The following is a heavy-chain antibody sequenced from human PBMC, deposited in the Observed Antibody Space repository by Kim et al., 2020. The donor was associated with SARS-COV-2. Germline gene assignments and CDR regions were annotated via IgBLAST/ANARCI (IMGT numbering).Heavy chain of an antibody. V-gene: IGHV4-4*09. CDR3: AGPYSSGSFDY. CDR2: T. J-gene: IGHJ4*02. D-gene: IGHD6-19*01. Sequence: TNYTPSPKSRVTISVDTSKNQCSLNLSSVTAADTAVYYCAGPYSSGSFDYWGQGTLVTVSS.